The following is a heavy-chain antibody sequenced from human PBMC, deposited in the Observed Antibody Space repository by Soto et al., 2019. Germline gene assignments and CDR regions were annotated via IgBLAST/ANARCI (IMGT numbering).Heavy chain of an antibody. Sequence: QVQLVESGGGVVQPGRSLRLSCAASGFIFNTYGMHWVRQAPGKGLEWVAVIWYDGSNKYYGDSVKGRFTISRDNSKNPLYLQMNSLRAEDTALYYCARAVGPFDFWGQGTMVTVSS. J-gene: IGHJ3*01. V-gene: IGHV3-33*01. CDR1: GFIFNTYG. CDR2: IWYDGSNK. CDR3: ARAVGPFDF. D-gene: IGHD1-26*01.